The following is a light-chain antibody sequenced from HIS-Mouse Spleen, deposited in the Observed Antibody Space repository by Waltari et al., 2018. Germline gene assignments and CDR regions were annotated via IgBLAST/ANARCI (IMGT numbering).Light chain of an antibody. V-gene: IGLV3-10*01. CDR3: YSTDSSGNHRV. CDR2: EDS. CDR1: ALPTKY. Sequence: SYDLTQPPSVSVSPGQTARITGSGAALPTKYLYWYQQKSGQAPVLVIYEDSKRPSGIPERFSGSSSGTMATLTISGAQVEDEADYYCYSTDSSGNHRVFGGGTKLTVL. J-gene: IGLJ2*01.